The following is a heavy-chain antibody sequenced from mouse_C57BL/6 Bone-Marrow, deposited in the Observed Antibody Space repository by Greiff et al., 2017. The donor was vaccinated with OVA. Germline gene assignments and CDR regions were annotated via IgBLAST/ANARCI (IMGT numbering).Heavy chain of an antibody. J-gene: IGHJ4*01. CDR3: ARWATGLLYRYYAMDY. D-gene: IGHD2-12*01. Sequence: EVKVVESGGGLVKPGGSLKLSCAASGFTFSDYGMHWVRQAPEKGLEWVAYISSGSSTIYYADTVKGRFTISRDNAKNTLFLQMTSLRSEDTAMYYCARWATGLLYRYYAMDYWGQGTSVTVSS. V-gene: IGHV5-17*01. CDR2: ISSGSSTI. CDR1: GFTFSDYG.